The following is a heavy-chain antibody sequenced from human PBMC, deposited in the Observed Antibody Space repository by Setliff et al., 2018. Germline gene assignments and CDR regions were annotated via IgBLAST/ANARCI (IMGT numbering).Heavy chain of an antibody. CDR3: ASLGLAAAREDYYYYGMDV. V-gene: IGHV1-46*01. CDR1: GYTFTSYY. J-gene: IGHJ6*02. D-gene: IGHD6-13*01. CDR2: INPSGGST. Sequence: ASVKVSCKASGYTFTSYYIHWVRQAPGQGLEWMGIINPSGGSTSYAKQFQGRVTMTRDTSTSTVYMELSSLRSEDTAVYYCASLGLAAAREDYYYYGMDVWGQGTTVTVSS.